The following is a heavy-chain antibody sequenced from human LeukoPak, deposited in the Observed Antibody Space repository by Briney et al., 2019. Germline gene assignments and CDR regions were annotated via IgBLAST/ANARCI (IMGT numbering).Heavy chain of an antibody. CDR3: SRRQPYYGYDY. J-gene: IGHJ4*02. V-gene: IGHV3-48*03. CDR2: ISRDGNII. D-gene: IGHD5-12*01. Sequence: GGSLRLSCVVSKLNFNNYEMNWVRQFPGKGLEWVSYISRDGNIIHYADSVKGRFTFSRDNGKRSVYLQMNGLRVEDTAVYYCSRRQPYYGYDYWGRGTQVTVSS. CDR1: KLNFNNYE.